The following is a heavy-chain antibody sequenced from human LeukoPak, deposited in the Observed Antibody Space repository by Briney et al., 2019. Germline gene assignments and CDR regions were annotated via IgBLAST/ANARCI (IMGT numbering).Heavy chain of an antibody. Sequence: SETLSLTCTVSGYSISSGYYWGWIRQPPGKGLEWIGSIYHSGSTYYNPSLKSRVTMSVDTSKNQFSLKLSSVTAADTAVYYCARGGYYDSSQFDYWGQGTLVTVSS. V-gene: IGHV4-38-2*02. J-gene: IGHJ4*02. CDR2: IYHSGST. CDR1: GYSISSGYY. CDR3: ARGGYYDSSQFDY. D-gene: IGHD3-22*01.